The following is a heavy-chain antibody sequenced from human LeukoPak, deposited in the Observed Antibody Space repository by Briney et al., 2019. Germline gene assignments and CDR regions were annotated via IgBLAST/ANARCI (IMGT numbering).Heavy chain of an antibody. CDR1: GYTFTSNA. J-gene: IGHJ4*02. CDR2: INTNTGNP. Sequence: ASVTVSCKASGYTFTSNAMNWVRQAPGQGLEWMGWINTNTGNPTYAQGFTGRFVFSLDTSVSTAYLQISSLKAEDTAVYSCARGYSYGSPSEAYYFDYWGQGTLVTVSS. V-gene: IGHV7-4-1*02. CDR3: ARGYSYGSPSEAYYFDY. D-gene: IGHD5-18*01.